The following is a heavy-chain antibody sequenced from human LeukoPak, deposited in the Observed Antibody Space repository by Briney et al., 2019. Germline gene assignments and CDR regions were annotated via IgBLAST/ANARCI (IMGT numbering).Heavy chain of an antibody. Sequence: GGSLRLSCAASGFTFSSYGMHWVRQAPGKGLEWVAFIRYVGSNKYYADSVKGRFTISRDNSKNTLYLQMNSLRAEDTAVYYCAKGRTLYCSSTSCYLGYFQHWGQGTLVTVSS. CDR1: GFTFSSYG. V-gene: IGHV3-30*02. CDR3: AKGRTLYCSSTSCYLGYFQH. CDR2: IRYVGSNK. J-gene: IGHJ1*01. D-gene: IGHD2-2*01.